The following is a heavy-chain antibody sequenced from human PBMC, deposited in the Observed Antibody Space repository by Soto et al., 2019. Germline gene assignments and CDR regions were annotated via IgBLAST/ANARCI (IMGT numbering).Heavy chain of an antibody. CDR1: GGSISSGDYY. Sequence: SETLSLTCTVSGGSISSGDYYWSWIRQPPGKGLEWIGYIYYSGSTYYNPSLKSRVTISVDTSKNQFSLKLSSVTAADTAVYYCAGYCSGGSCYSGYWGQGTLVTVSS. J-gene: IGHJ4*02. D-gene: IGHD2-15*01. CDR3: AGYCSGGSCYSGY. CDR2: IYYSGST. V-gene: IGHV4-30-4*02.